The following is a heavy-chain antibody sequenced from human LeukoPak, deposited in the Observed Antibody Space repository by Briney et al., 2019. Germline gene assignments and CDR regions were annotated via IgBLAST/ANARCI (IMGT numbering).Heavy chain of an antibody. CDR1: GGSISSYY. V-gene: IGHV4-4*07. CDR3: ARGYSTYYYMDV. CDR2: MYSSGS. J-gene: IGHJ6*03. D-gene: IGHD6-13*01. Sequence: SETLSLTCTVSGGSISSYYLSRIRQTAGKGLEWIGRMYSSGSNYNPSLKSRVTMSIDTSTNQLSLKLSSVTAADTAVYYCARGYSTYYYMDVWGKGTTVTISS.